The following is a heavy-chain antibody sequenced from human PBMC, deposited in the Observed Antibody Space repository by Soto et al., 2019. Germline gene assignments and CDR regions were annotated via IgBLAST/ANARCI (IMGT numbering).Heavy chain of an antibody. Sequence: SETLSLTCTVSGGSISSYYWSWIRQPPGKGLEWIGYIYYSGSTNYNPSLRSRVTISVDTSKNQFSLKLSSVTAADTAVYYCARQGLGVPAAEFGYWGQGTLVTVSS. D-gene: IGHD2-2*01. V-gene: IGHV4-59*08. J-gene: IGHJ4*02. CDR3: ARQGLGVPAAEFGY. CDR2: IYYSGST. CDR1: GGSISSYY.